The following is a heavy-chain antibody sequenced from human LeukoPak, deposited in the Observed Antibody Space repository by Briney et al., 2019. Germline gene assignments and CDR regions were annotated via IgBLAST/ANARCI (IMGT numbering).Heavy chain of an antibody. D-gene: IGHD6-6*01. Sequence: PGGSLRLSCAVSGLTVSDAWMSWVRQAPGKGLEYVSAINSNGGITFYADSMKGRFTISRDDSKNTLYLQMSSLRAEDTAIYYCVKGVAARLDYWGQGTLVTVSS. CDR3: VKGVAARLDY. CDR2: INSNGGIT. J-gene: IGHJ4*02. CDR1: GLTVSDAW. V-gene: IGHV3-64D*09.